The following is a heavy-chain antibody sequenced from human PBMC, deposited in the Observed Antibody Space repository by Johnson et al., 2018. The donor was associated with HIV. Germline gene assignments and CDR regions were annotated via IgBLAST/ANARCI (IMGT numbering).Heavy chain of an antibody. CDR2: IGTAGDT. CDR1: GFTFSSYD. D-gene: IGHD5-18*01. Sequence: VQLVESGGGLVQPGGSLRLSCAASGFTFSSYDMHWVRQATGKGLEWVSAIGTAGDTYYPGSVKGRFTISRENAKNSLYLQMNSLRAGDTAVYYCAPTVDTAMLGAFDIWGQGTMVTVSS. CDR3: APTVDTAMLGAFDI. V-gene: IGHV3-13*01. J-gene: IGHJ3*02.